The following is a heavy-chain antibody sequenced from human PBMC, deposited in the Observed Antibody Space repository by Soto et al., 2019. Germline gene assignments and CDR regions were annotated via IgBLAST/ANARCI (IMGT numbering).Heavy chain of an antibody. CDR2: IWYDGSNK. V-gene: IGHV3-33*01. J-gene: IGHJ6*02. CDR3: ARDEASSGRYDYSMDV. CDR1: GFTFSSYG. D-gene: IGHD6-19*01. Sequence: QVQLVESGGGVVQPGRSLRLSCAASGFTFSSYGMHWVRQAPGKGLEWVAVIWYDGSNKYYADSVKGRFTISRDNSKNTLYLQMNSLRAEDTAVYYCARDEASSGRYDYSMDVWGQGTTVTVSS.